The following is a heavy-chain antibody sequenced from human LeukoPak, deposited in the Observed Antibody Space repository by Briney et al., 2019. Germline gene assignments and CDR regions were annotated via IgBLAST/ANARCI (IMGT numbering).Heavy chain of an antibody. V-gene: IGHV5-51*01. J-gene: IGHJ4*03. CDR2: IYPGDFDT. D-gene: IGHD1-1*01. CDR3: ARRALTTGYFDY. CDR1: GYSFTSYW. Sequence: GESLKISCEGSGYSFTSYWIAWVRQMPGKGLEWMGIIYPGDFDTRYSPSFQGQVTISADKSINTAYLQWSSLKASDTAIYYCARRALTTGYFDYWGQGSQVTVSS.